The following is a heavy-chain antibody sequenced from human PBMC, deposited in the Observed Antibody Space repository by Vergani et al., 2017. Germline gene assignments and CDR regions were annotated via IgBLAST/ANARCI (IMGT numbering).Heavy chain of an antibody. CDR1: GFTFGNYG. D-gene: IGHD5-18*01. J-gene: IGHJ6*03. V-gene: IGHV3-30*04. Sequence: QAQLVESGGGVVHPGRSLTLSCVASGFTFGNYGMHWVRQAPGKGLEWVAVISYLGNEKYYADSVKGRFSISRNTSTKTLFLQMTNVRPDDTAVYFCARAAAMETPPYFYYYMDVWGKGTAVTVSS. CDR3: ARAAAMETPPYFYYYMDV. CDR2: ISYLGNEK.